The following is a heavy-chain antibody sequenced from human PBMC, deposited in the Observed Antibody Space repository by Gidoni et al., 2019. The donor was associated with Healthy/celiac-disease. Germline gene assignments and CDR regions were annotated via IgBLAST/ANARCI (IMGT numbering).Heavy chain of an antibody. Sequence: QVQLQESGPGLVKPSWTLYLTCAVSVGSISSRNWWSWVRQPPGKGLEWIGEIYHSGRTNYNPSLKSRVTISVDKSKNQFSLKLSSVTAADTAVYYCAREEDWNYWYYFDYWGQGTLVTVSS. J-gene: IGHJ4*02. CDR3: AREEDWNYWYYFDY. D-gene: IGHD1-7*01. CDR2: IYHSGRT. CDR1: VGSISSRNW. V-gene: IGHV4-4*02.